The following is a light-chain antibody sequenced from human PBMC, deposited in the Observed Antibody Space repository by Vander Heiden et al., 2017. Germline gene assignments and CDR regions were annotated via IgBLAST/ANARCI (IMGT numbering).Light chain of an antibody. J-gene: IGKJ4*01. CDR3: QQRSSSPLT. CDR1: PSVSTY. Sequence: EIVLTHSPATLSLSPGERATPSCRASPSVSTYLAWYQQKPGQAPRLLIYDASNRATGIPARFSGGGSGTDFTLTISSLEPEDFAVYFCQQRSSSPLTFGGGTKVEIK. CDR2: DAS. V-gene: IGKV3-11*01.